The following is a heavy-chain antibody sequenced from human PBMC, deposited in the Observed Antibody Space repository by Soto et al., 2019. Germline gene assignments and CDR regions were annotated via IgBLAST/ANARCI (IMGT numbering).Heavy chain of an antibody. CDR3: ARVNFYYDSSDNWFDP. Sequence: GASVTVSCQASGYTFTTYDINWVRQAPGQGLEWMGWMNPNSGNTGYAQKFQGRATMTRNTSISTAYMELTSLRSEDTAVYYCARVNFYYDSSDNWFDPWGQGTLVTVSS. CDR1: GYTFTTYD. J-gene: IGHJ5*02. V-gene: IGHV1-8*01. D-gene: IGHD3-22*01. CDR2: MNPNSGNT.